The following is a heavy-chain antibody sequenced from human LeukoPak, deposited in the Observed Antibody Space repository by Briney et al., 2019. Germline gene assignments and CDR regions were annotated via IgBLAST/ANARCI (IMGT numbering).Heavy chain of an antibody. D-gene: IGHD2/OR15-2a*01. V-gene: IGHV4-59*08. Sequence: KPSETLSLTCTASGGSITGFYWSWIRQPPGKGLEWIGCIYHSGITYHNPSLKNRVTISADTSKNQFSLKLSSVTAADTAVYYCARTTTLRGYTDSWGQGTLVTVSS. CDR2: IYHSGIT. J-gene: IGHJ5*01. CDR3: ARTTTLRGYTDS. CDR1: GGSITGFY.